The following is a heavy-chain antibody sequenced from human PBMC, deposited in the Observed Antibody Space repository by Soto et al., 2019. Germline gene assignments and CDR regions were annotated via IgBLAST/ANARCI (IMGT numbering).Heavy chain of an antibody. J-gene: IGHJ6*02. CDR2: IIPIFGTA. CDR3: ARGDSDYYYYGMDV. D-gene: IGHD2-21*02. CDR1: GGTFSSYA. V-gene: IGHV1-69*12. Sequence: QVQMVKSGAEVKKPGSSVKVSCKASGGTFSSYAISWVRQAPGQGLEWMGGIIPIFGTANYAQKFQGRVTITADESTSTAYMELRRLRSEATAVYYCARGDSDYYYYGMDVWGQGTTVTVSS.